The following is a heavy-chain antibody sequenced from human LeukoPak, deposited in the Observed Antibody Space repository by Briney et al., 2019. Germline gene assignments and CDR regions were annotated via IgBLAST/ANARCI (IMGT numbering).Heavy chain of an antibody. D-gene: IGHD2-15*01. CDR1: GGTFSSYA. J-gene: IGHJ6*02. Sequence: ASVKVSSKASGGTFSSYAISWVRQARGQGLEWMGRIIPIFGIANYAQKFQGRVTITADKSTSTAYMELSSLRSEDTAVYYCASMGYCSGGSCYRIDYYGMDVWGQGTTVTVSS. CDR3: ASMGYCSGGSCYRIDYYGMDV. CDR2: IIPIFGIA. V-gene: IGHV1-69*04.